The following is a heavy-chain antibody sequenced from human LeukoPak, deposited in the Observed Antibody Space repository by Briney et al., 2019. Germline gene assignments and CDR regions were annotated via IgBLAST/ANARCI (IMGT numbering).Heavy chain of an antibody. CDR2: IYYSGST. J-gene: IGHJ5*02. CDR1: GGSISSSSYY. V-gene: IGHV4-39*07. CDR3: ASIPRHTAMVQYNWFDP. D-gene: IGHD5-18*01. Sequence: SETLSLTCTVSGGSISSSSYYWGWIRQPPGKGLEWIGSIYYSGSTYYNPSLKSRVTISVDTSKNQFSLKLSSVTAADTAVYYCASIPRHTAMVQYNWFDPWGQGTLVTVSS.